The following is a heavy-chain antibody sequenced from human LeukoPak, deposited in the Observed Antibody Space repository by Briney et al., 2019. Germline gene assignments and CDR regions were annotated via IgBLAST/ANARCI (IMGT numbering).Heavy chain of an antibody. CDR1: GFTFSSYG. D-gene: IGHD3-16*02. CDR2: IWYDGSNK. V-gene: IGHV3-33*06. Sequence: PGGSLRLSCAAYGFTFSSYGMHWVRQAPGKGLEWVAVIWYDGSNKYYADSVKGRFTISRDNSKNTLYLQMNSLRAEDTAVYYRANPHSPYDYVWGSYRENYFDYWGPGTLVTVSS. CDR3: ANPHSPYDYVWGSYRENYFDY. J-gene: IGHJ4*02.